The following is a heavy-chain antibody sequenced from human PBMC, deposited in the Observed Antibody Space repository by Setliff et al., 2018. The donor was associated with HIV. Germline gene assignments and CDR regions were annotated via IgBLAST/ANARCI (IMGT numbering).Heavy chain of an antibody. Sequence: SETLSLTCTVSGGTISTSDYYRAWIRQPPGKGLEWIGSFYYSGSTYYNPSLKSRVTISVDTSKNQFSLRLTSVTAADTAVYYCARAAYSGTYLWEPATDLWGRGTLVTVSS. CDR1: GGTISTSDYY. V-gene: IGHV4-39*01. D-gene: IGHD1-26*01. CDR2: FYYSGST. J-gene: IGHJ2*01. CDR3: ARAAYSGTYLWEPATDL.